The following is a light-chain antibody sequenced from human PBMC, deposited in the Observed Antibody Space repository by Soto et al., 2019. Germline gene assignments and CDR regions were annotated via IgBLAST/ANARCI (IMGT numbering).Light chain of an antibody. J-gene: IGLJ1*01. CDR3: QSYDSSLSAYV. Sequence: QSALTQPRSVSGSPGQSVTISCTATGSDVGDSSHVSWYQLHPGKAPKLMIYEVNNRPSGVPDRFSGSKSGSTASLTISGLQAEDEADYYCQSYDSSLSAYVFGTGTKVTVL. CDR1: GSDVGDSSH. CDR2: EVN. V-gene: IGLV2-11*01.